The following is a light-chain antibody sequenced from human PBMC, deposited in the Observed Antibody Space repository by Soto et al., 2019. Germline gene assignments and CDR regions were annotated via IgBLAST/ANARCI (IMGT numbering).Light chain of an antibody. CDR3: LQYTSYPLT. J-gene: IGKJ4*01. CDR2: ATS. V-gene: IGKV1-17*03. Sequence: IQMTQSPSAMSASVGDRVPITCRASLVINNDLAWFQQKPGNVPNRLIYATSSLQGGVPSRFSGSGSVTEFTLTISSLQHEDFATYYCLQYTSYPLTFGGGTKVEI. CDR1: LVINND.